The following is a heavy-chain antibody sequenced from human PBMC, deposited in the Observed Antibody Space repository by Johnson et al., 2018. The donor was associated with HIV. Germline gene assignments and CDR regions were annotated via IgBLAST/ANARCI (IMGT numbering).Heavy chain of an antibody. CDR2: ISWHSGSI. CDR1: GFTFDDYA. J-gene: IGHJ3*02. CDR3: AKDSSSWTRGAFDI. D-gene: IGHD6-13*01. V-gene: IGHV3-9*01. Sequence: VQLVESGGGLVQPGRSLRLSCAASGFTFDDYAMHWVRQAPGKGLEWVSGISWHSGSIGYADSVKGRFTISRDNAKNSLYLQMNSLRAEDTALYYCAKDSSSWTRGAFDIWGQGTMVTVSS.